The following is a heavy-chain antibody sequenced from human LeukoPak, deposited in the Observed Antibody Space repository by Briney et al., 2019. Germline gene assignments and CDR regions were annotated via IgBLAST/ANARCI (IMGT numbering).Heavy chain of an antibody. D-gene: IGHD2-2*02. CDR3: ARRYCSSTICDTYFEH. J-gene: IGHJ1*01. Sequence: HVESLKISCRGSGDSFTNYWIGWVRQMPGKYLELMGIIYPGDSDTRYSPSFQGQVTISADKSISTAYLQWSSLKASDTAMYYCARRYCSSTICDTYFEHWGQGTLVTVSS. CDR2: IYPGDSDT. CDR1: GDSFTNYW. V-gene: IGHV5-51*01.